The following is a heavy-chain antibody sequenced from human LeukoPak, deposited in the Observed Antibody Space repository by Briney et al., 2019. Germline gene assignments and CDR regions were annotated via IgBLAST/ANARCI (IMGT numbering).Heavy chain of an antibody. D-gene: IGHD2-15*01. Sequence: GGSLRLSCTASGFTLSSYAMSWVRQAPGKGLEWVAVLWYDGSKKYYADSVKGRFTISRDNSKNTLDLQMNSLRAEDTAVYYCARETPSADAAFDYWGQGTLVTVSS. V-gene: IGHV3-33*08. CDR3: ARETPSADAAFDY. J-gene: IGHJ4*02. CDR1: GFTLSSYA. CDR2: LWYDGSKK.